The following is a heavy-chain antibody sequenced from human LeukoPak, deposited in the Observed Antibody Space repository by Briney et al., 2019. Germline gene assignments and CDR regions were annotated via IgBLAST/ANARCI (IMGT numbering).Heavy chain of an antibody. CDR1: GDSVSSNSAA. Sequence: SQTLSLTCAISGDSVSSNSAAWNWIRQSPSRGLEWLGRTYYRSKWYNDYAVSVKSRITINPDTSKNQFSLQLNSVTPEDTAVYYCARDTYDSSGCYWDNWFDPWGQGTLVTVSS. J-gene: IGHJ5*02. CDR2: TYYRSKWYN. CDR3: ARDTYDSSGCYWDNWFDP. D-gene: IGHD3-22*01. V-gene: IGHV6-1*01.